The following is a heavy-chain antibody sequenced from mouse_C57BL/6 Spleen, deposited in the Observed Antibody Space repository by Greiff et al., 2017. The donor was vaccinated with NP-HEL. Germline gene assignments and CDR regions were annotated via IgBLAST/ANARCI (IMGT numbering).Heavy chain of an antibody. D-gene: IGHD2-1*01. CDR1: GYTFTSYW. J-gene: IGHJ2*01. V-gene: IGHV1-59*01. CDR2: IDPSDSYT. Sequence: QVQLQQPGAELVRPGTSVKLSCKASGYTFTSYWMHWVKQRPGQGLEWIGVIDPSDSYTNYNQKFKGKATLTVDTSSSTAYMQLSSLTSEDSAVYYCARRGIYYGNFYYFDYWGKGTTLTVSS. CDR3: ARRGIYYGNFYYFDY.